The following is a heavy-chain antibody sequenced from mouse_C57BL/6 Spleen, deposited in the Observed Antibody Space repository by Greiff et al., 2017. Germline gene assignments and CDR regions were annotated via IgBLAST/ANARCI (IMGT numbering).Heavy chain of an antibody. CDR3: ARSVTMVFDY. J-gene: IGHJ2*01. CDR1: GYAFTNYL. Sequence: VQLPQSGAELVRPGTSVKVSCKASGYAFTNYLIEWVKQRPGQGLEWIGVINPGSGGTNYNEKFKGKATLTADKSSSTAYMQRSSLTSEDSAVYFCARSVTMVFDYWGQGTTLTVSS. CDR2: INPGSGGT. V-gene: IGHV1-54*01. D-gene: IGHD1-1*02.